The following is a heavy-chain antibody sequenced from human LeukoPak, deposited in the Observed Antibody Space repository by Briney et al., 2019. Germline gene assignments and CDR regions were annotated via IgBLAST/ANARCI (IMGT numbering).Heavy chain of an antibody. V-gene: IGHV4-34*01. Sequence: PSETLSLTCAVYGGSFSGSYWSWIRQPPGKGLEWIGEINHSGSTNYNPSLKSRVTISVDTSENQFSLKLSSVTAADTAVYYCAREAAAYFDYWGQGTLVTVSS. CDR3: AREAAAYFDY. J-gene: IGHJ4*02. CDR2: INHSGST. D-gene: IGHD6-13*01. CDR1: GGSFSGSY.